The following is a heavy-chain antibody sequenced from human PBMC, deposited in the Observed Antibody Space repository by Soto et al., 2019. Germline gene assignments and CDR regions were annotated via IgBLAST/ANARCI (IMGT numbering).Heavy chain of an antibody. CDR2: ISSSGDTI. CDR1: GFSFRDYY. D-gene: IGHD4-4*01. Sequence: LGLSFAASGFSFRDYYMSWIRQAAGKGLEWGSYISSSGDTIYYADSVKGRFTISRDSAKNSLYLQMNSLRAEDTAVYYCARDVSSNRGSNGLDVWGQGTTVTVSS. CDR3: ARDVSSNRGSNGLDV. J-gene: IGHJ6*02. V-gene: IGHV3-11*01.